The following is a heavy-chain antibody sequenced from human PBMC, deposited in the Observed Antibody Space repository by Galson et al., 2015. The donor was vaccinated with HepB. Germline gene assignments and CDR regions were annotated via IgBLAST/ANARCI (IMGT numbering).Heavy chain of an antibody. J-gene: IGHJ6*02. CDR1: GYSFSNYG. CDR3: ARDSRLELRLNNYFSYGMDV. D-gene: IGHD1-7*01. Sequence: CKASGYSFSNYGLSWIRQAPGPGLEWLGWFSGYDGSTNYAQKFQGRVTMTADASTGTAYLELRNLRSDDTAVYYCARDSRLELRLNNYFSYGMDVWGQGSAVTVS. CDR2: FSGYDGST. V-gene: IGHV1-18*01.